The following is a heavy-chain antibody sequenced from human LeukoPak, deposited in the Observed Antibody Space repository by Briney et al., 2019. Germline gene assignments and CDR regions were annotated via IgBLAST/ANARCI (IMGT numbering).Heavy chain of an antibody. J-gene: IGHJ5*02. CDR2: FYNSGRT. CDR1: GGSISSDLYY. V-gene: IGHV4-61*02. CDR3: ARGDLKSDWFDP. D-gene: IGHD3-3*01. Sequence: PSQTLSLTCTVSGGSISSDLYYSNWIRQPAGKGLEWIGRFYNSGRTNFNPSLKSRVTISADTSKNQFSLKLRSVTAADTAVYYCARGDLKSDWFDPWGQGTLVIVST.